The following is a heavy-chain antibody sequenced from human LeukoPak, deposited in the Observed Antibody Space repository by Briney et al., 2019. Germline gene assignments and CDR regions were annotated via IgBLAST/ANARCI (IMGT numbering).Heavy chain of an antibody. Sequence: PGGSLRLSCAASGFTFSSYAMSWVRQAPGKGLEWVSAISGSGGSTYYADSVKGRFTISRDNSKNTLYLQMNSLRAEDTAVYYCARDSYEGFGYYFDYWGQGTLVTVSS. V-gene: IGHV3-23*01. J-gene: IGHJ4*02. CDR2: ISGSGGST. CDR1: GFTFSSYA. CDR3: ARDSYEGFGYYFDY. D-gene: IGHD3-10*01.